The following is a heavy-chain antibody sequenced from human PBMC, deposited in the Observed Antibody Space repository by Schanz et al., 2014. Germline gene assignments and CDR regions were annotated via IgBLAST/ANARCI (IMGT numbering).Heavy chain of an antibody. CDR1: GFIFSSYN. J-gene: IGHJ3*02. CDR3: ARENLNWEAFDI. D-gene: IGHD7-27*01. Sequence: PGGSLRLSCVASGFIFSSYNMNWVRQSPGKGLEWVSFLSSDSRHVYYVESAKGRFTISRDNAKNSLYLQMDSLRGDDTAVYYCARENLNWEAFDIWGQGTVVTVSS. CDR2: LSSDSRHV. V-gene: IGHV3-21*04.